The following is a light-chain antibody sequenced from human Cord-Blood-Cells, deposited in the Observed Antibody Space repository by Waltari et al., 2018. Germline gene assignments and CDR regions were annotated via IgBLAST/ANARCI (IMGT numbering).Light chain of an antibody. CDR1: RGTNFRTYR. CDR2: YKSDSDK. J-gene: IGLJ3*02. Sequence: QAVLTQPASLSPSPAASASLTCPFRRGTNFRTYRISCYQPQPGSRPQYLLRYKSDSDKQQGSGVPSRFSGSKDASANAGILLISGLQSEDEADYYCMIWHSSAWVFGGGTKLTVL. V-gene: IGLV5-45*01. CDR3: MIWHSSAWV.